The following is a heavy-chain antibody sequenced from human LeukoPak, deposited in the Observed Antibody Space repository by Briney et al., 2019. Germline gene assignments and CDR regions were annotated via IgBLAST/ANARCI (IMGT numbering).Heavy chain of an antibody. D-gene: IGHD6-19*01. V-gene: IGHV3-21*01. CDR2: ISTGSSYI. Sequence: PGGSLRLSCAASGFTFSSYSMNWVRQAPGKGLRWVSSISTGSSYIYYGDSMKGRFTISRDNAKNSLYLQMNSLTAEDTAVYYCARVTIIKAVEAFDIWGQGTMVTVSS. J-gene: IGHJ3*02. CDR3: ARVTIIKAVEAFDI. CDR1: GFTFSSYS.